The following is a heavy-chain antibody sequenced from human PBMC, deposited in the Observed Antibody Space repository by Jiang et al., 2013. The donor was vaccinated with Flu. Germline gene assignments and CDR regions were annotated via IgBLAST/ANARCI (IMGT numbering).Heavy chain of an antibody. CDR1: GYTFNGYY. D-gene: IGHD3-3*01. CDR2: INPDRGGT. J-gene: IGHJ1*01. V-gene: IGHV1-2*02. Sequence: GAEVKKPGASVKVSCRASGYTFNGYYIHWVRQAPGQGLEWMGCINPDRGGTKYAQKFQGRVTMTRDTSIRTAYMELSRLRSDDTAVYYCTRDPQTHDFWRGFAHEFFQYWGQGTLVTVSS. CDR3: TRDPQTHDFWRGFAHEFFQY.